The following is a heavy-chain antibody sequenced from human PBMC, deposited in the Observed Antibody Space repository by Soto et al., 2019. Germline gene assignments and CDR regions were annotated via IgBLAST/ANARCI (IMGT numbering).Heavy chain of an antibody. D-gene: IGHD2-15*01. CDR1: GFTFSSYG. CDR2: IWYDGSNK. Sequence: GGSPRLSCAASGFTFSSYGMHWVRQAPGKGLEWVAVIWYDGSNKYYADSVKGRFTISRDNSKNTLYLQMNSLRAEDTAVYYCAKDLLLLYPPFDYWGQGTLVTVSS. V-gene: IGHV3-33*06. CDR3: AKDLLLLYPPFDY. J-gene: IGHJ4*02.